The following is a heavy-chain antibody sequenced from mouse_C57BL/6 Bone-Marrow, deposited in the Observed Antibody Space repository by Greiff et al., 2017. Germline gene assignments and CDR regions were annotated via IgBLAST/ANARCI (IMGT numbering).Heavy chain of an antibody. J-gene: IGHJ3*01. CDR1: GYTFTSYG. D-gene: IGHD1-1*01. Sequence: VQLQQSGAELARPGASVKLSCKASGYTFTSYGISWVKQRTGQGLEWIGEIYPRSGNTYYNEKFKGKATLTADKSSSTAYMELRSLTSEDSAVYFCARGGDYYGSSPSWFAYWGQGTLVTVSA. CDR3: ARGGDYYGSSPSWFAY. V-gene: IGHV1-81*01. CDR2: IYPRSGNT.